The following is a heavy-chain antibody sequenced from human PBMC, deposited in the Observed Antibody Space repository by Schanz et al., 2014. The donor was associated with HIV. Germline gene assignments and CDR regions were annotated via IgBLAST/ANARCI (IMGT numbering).Heavy chain of an antibody. Sequence: QVQLVQSGAEVKKPGASVKVSCKASGYTFIDYGISWVRQAPGQGLEWMGWINTYYDKTKYAEKFQDRVTMTADTSTSTAYMELRSLRSDDTAMYYCAREGDGASVTGTSDYWGQGTTVTVSS. CDR3: AREGDGASVTGTSDY. CDR1: GYTFIDYG. V-gene: IGHV1-18*01. D-gene: IGHD1-20*01. CDR2: INTYYDKT. J-gene: IGHJ4*03.